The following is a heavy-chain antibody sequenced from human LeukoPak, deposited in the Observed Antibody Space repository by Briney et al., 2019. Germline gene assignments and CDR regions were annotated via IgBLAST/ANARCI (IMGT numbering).Heavy chain of an antibody. CDR1: GGSISSYY. J-gene: IGHJ4*02. Sequence: SETLSLTCTVSGGSISSYYWSWIQQPPGKGLEWIGYIYYSGSTNYNPSLKSRVTISVDTSKNQFSLKLSSVTAADTAVYYCARHKELPTPGSYYFDYWGQGTLVTVSS. D-gene: IGHD1-26*01. CDR3: ARHKELPTPGSYYFDY. V-gene: IGHV4-59*08. CDR2: IYYSGST.